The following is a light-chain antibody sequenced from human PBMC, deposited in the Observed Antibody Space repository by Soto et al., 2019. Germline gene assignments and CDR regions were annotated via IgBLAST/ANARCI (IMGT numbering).Light chain of an antibody. J-gene: IGLJ2*01. V-gene: IGLV2-11*01. Sequence: QSALTQPRSVSGSPGQSVTISCTGTSSDVGTYNYVSWYQQHPGKAPKLMIYDVRQRPSGVPDRFSGSKSGNTASLTISGLQAEDESDYYCGSYAGSYTAVLGGGTKLTVL. CDR2: DVR. CDR1: SSDVGTYNY. CDR3: GSYAGSYTAV.